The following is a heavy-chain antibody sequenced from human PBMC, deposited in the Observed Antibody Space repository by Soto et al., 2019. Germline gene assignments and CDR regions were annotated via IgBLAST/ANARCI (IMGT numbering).Heavy chain of an antibody. V-gene: IGHV1-3*05. CDR2: INAGNGNT. CDR1: GYTFTSYA. J-gene: IGHJ4*02. CDR3: ARVLVGATPVDY. D-gene: IGHD1-26*01. Sequence: QVQLVQSGAEEKKPGASVKVSCKASGYTFTSYAMHWVRQAPGQRLEWMGWINAGNGNTKYLQKFQGRVTITRDTSASTAYMELSSLRSEDTAVYYCARVLVGATPVDYWGQGTLVTVSS.